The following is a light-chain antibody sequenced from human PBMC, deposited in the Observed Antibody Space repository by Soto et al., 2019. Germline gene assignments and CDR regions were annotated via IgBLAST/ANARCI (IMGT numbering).Light chain of an antibody. J-gene: IGKJ5*01. Sequence: EIVLIQSPATLSLSPGERATLSCRASQSVSSYLAWYQQKPGQAPRLLIYDASNRATGIPARFSGSGSGTDFTLTISSLEPEDFAVYYCQQRSNWPITFGQGTRLENK. V-gene: IGKV3-11*01. CDR2: DAS. CDR3: QQRSNWPIT. CDR1: QSVSSY.